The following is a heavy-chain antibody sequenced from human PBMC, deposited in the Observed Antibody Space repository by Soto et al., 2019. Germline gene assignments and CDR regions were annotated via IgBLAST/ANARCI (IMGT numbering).Heavy chain of an antibody. D-gene: IGHD1-1*01. CDR1: GFTFTKYG. Sequence: QVQLVESGGGVVQPGRSLRLSCTASGFTFTKYGMHWVRQAPGKGLEWVAVISYDGSNKYYTDSVKGRFTISRDNSNNILYLEASSLRGEDTSVYYCAKELQQGVARLDHWGQGTLVIVSS. CDR2: ISYDGSNK. J-gene: IGHJ4*02. V-gene: IGHV3-30*18. CDR3: AKELQQGVARLDH.